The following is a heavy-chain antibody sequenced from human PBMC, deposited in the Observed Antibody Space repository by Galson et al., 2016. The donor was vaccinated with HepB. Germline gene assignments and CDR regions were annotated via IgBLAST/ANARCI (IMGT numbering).Heavy chain of an antibody. CDR3: ARVQTFYDYTWGTSRPRYFDY. Sequence: SLRLSCAASGFKFSRFAMCWVRQAPEKGPEWVSGVRDNGGTFYADSVKGRFTISRDNSKNTLYLQMNSLRAEDTAIYYCARVQTFYDYTWGTSRPRYFDYWGQGTLVTVSS. CDR1: GFKFSRFA. D-gene: IGHD3-16*02. V-gene: IGHV3-23*01. CDR2: VRDNGGT. J-gene: IGHJ4*02.